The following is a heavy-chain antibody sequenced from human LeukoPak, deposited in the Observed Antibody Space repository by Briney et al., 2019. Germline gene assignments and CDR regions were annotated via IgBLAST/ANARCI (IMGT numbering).Heavy chain of an antibody. CDR3: AKCSTSAYTTGWCNWIDP. D-gene: IGHD6-19*01. CDR2: IKRDGSQK. V-gene: IGHV3-7*03. CDR1: GFSFSSNW. J-gene: IGHJ5*02. Sequence: GGSLRLSCAAPGFSFSSNWMGWVRQAPGKGLEWVAHIKRDGSQKYYLDSVKGRFTISRDTSKNTLYLQMNSLRADDTAVYYCAKCSTSAYTTGWCNWIDPWGQGTLVTVSS.